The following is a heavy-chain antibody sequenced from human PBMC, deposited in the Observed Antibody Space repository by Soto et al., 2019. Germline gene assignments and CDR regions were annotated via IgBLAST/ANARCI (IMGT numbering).Heavy chain of an antibody. Sequence: ASVKVSCKASGYTFTIYYMHCVLQAPGQGLEWMGIINPSGGSTSYAQKFQGRVTMTRDTSTSTVYMELSSLRSEDTAVYYCARDPSGTTSWFDPWGQGTLVTVS. V-gene: IGHV1-46*01. J-gene: IGHJ5*02. CDR3: ARDPSGTTSWFDP. D-gene: IGHD1-7*01. CDR2: INPSGGST. CDR1: GYTFTIYY.